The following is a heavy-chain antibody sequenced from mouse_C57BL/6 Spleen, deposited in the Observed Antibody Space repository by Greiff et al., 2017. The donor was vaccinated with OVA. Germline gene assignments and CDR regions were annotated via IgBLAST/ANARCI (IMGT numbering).Heavy chain of an antibody. V-gene: IGHV1-61*01. D-gene: IGHD1-1*01. J-gene: IGHJ1*03. CDR2: IYPSDSET. CDR3: ARRDYYYGSSYWYFDV. CDR1: GYTFTSYW. Sequence: QVQLKQPGAELVRPGSSVKLSCKASGYTFTSYWMDWVKQRPGQGLEWIGNIYPSDSETHYNQKFKDKATLTVDKSSSTAYMQLSSLTSEDSAVYYCARRDYYYGSSYWYFDVWGTGTTVTVSS.